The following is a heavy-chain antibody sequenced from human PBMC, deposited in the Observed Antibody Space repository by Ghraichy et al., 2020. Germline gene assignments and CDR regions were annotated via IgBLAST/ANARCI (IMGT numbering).Heavy chain of an antibody. V-gene: IGHV3-49*03. CDR2: IRSKAYGGTT. J-gene: IGHJ6*02. D-gene: IGHD3-10*01. CDR1: GFTFGDYA. CDR3: TRDQGGGYYGSGRRPQNYYYYYGMDV. Sequence: GGSLRLSCTASGFTFGDYAMSWFRQAPGKGLEWVGFIRSKAYGGTTEYAASVKGRFTISRDDSKSIAYLQMNSLKTEDTAVYYCTRDQGGGYYGSGRRPQNYYYYYGMDVWGQGTTVTVSS.